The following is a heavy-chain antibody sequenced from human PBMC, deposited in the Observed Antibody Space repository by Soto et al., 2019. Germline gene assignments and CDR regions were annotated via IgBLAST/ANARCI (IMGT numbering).Heavy chain of an antibody. V-gene: IGHV3-30*18. CDR2: ISYDGNIK. CDR3: AKFGGPVTAAVDDY. D-gene: IGHD6-13*01. Sequence: QVQLVESGGGVVQPGRSLRLSCAASGFTFSNFGMHWVRQAPGKGLEWVASISYDGNIKYSADSVKGRFTISRDNSKNTLYLQMNSMRSEETAVYYCAKFGGPVTAAVDDYWGQGTLVTVSS. CDR1: GFTFSNFG. J-gene: IGHJ4*02.